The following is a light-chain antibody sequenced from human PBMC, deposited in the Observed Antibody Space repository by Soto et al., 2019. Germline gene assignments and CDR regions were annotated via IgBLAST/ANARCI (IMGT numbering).Light chain of an antibody. J-gene: IGLJ1*01. CDR3: QSYDDGNRYV. Sequence: NFMLTQPHSVSDSPGKTVTISCTRSGGSIAGNYVQWYQQRPGSSPTTVIFENNQRPSGVPDRFSGSIDTSSNSASLTISGLKTEDEADSYCQSYDDGNRYVFGTGTKVTVL. CDR1: GGSIAGNY. CDR2: ENN. V-gene: IGLV6-57*01.